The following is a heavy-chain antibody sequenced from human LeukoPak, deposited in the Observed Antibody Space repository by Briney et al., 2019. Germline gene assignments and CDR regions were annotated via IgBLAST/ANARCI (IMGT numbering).Heavy chain of an antibody. CDR2: FKTKYNQV. V-gene: IGHV3-23*05. CDR3: ARSVPDYTRFDY. D-gene: IGHD4-11*01. Sequence: GGSLRLSCVASGFTLNDYAMNWVRQAPGKGLEWVSTFKTKYNQVYYAESVRGRFTISTDNSKSTVFLQMNSLGAEDTALYYCARSVPDYTRFDYWGQGALVTVSS. CDR1: GFTLNDYA. J-gene: IGHJ4*02.